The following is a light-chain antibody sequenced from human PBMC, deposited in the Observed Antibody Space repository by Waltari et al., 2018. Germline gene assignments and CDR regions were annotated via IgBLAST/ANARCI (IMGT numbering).Light chain of an antibody. CDR1: AGPVTSNNF. Sequence: QTVVTQEPSLTVSPGGTVTRTCASTAGPVTSNNFPHWFQQKPGQPPRALIYSTVDSHPWTPARFSGSLLGGKAALTLSGVQPEDEADYYCQLYYGGTLVFGGGTKVTVL. CDR3: QLYYGGTLV. V-gene: IGLV7-43*01. CDR2: STV. J-gene: IGLJ3*02.